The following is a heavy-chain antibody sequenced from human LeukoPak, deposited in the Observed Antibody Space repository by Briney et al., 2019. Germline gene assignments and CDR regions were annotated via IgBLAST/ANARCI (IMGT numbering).Heavy chain of an antibody. V-gene: IGHV6-1*01. Sequence: SQTLSLTCAISGDSVSSNSAAWNWIRQSPSRGLEWRGRTYYRSKWYNDYAVSVKNRITIIPDTSKNQFSLQLNSVTPEDTAMYYCARGVTAHYDYWRQGTLVTVSS. CDR1: GDSVSSNSAA. J-gene: IGHJ4*02. D-gene: IGHD1-14*01. CDR3: ARGVTAHYDY. CDR2: TYYRSKWYN.